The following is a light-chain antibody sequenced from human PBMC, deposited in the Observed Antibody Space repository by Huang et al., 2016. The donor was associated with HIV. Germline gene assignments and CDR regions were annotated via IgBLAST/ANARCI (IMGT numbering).Light chain of an antibody. CDR1: QRVRDK. Sequence: ELVMTQSPDTLSVSPGERATLYCRASQRVRDKLAWSQQQPCQAPRLLLHATSTRAAGVPARFSGSGSGTEFTLTISSLQSEDCGVYYCQQYESWPPLTFGGGTKVEIK. CDR3: QQYESWPPLT. CDR2: ATS. J-gene: IGKJ4*01. V-gene: IGKV3-15*01.